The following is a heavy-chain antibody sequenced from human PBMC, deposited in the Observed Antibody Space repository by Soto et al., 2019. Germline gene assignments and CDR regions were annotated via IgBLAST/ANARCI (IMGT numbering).Heavy chain of an antibody. J-gene: IGHJ4*02. CDR2: IWYDGSKK. Sequence: GGSLRLSCAASGFPFSSYGMHWVRQAPGKGLDWVGVIWYDGSKKDYAESVKGRFTISRDNSKNMLYLQMNSLRADDTAVYYCASSINWGQGTLVTSPQ. CDR1: GFPFSSYG. V-gene: IGHV3-33*03. CDR3: ASSIN.